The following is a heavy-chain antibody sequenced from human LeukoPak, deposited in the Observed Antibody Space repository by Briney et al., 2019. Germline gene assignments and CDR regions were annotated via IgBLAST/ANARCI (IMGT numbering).Heavy chain of an antibody. J-gene: IGHJ3*02. CDR3: ARTATDVFDI. CDR2: MNGDGSST. Sequence: PGGCLRLSCAASGFTFRSYWMHWARQDPGNGLVWVSHMNGDGSSTKYADSVKGRFTISRDNAKNTLYLQMNSLRAEDTAVYYCARTATDVFDIYGDRKMVTVSS. V-gene: IGHV3-74*03. D-gene: IGHD2-21*02. CDR1: GFTFRSYW.